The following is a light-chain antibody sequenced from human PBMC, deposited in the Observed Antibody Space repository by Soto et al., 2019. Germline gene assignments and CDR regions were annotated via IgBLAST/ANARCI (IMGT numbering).Light chain of an antibody. Sequence: SYELPQPPSVSVAPGPTARITCGGNNIGSKSVHWYQQKPGQAPVLVIYYDSDRPSRIPELFSGSNSGNTATLTISRVEAGDEADYYCQVWDSSSDHYVFGTGTKLTVL. CDR1: NIGSKS. CDR3: QVWDSSSDHYV. CDR2: YDS. V-gene: IGLV3-21*04. J-gene: IGLJ1*01.